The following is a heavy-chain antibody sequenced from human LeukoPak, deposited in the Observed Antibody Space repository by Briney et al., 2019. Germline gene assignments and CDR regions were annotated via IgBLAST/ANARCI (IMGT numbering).Heavy chain of an antibody. Sequence: SVKVSCKAPGDTFTNYGISWVRQAPGQGLEWMGGIIPIFGTANYAQKFQGRVTITADESTSTAYMELSSLKSEDTAVYYCARDTRGTVQLEPYYYYYMDVWGKGTTVTISS. CDR3: ARDTRGTVQLEPYYYYYMDV. CDR2: IIPIFGTA. CDR1: GDTFTNYG. J-gene: IGHJ6*03. D-gene: IGHD1-1*01. V-gene: IGHV1-69*13.